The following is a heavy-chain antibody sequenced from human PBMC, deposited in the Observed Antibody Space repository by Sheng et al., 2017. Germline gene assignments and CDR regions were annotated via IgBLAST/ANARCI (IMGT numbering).Heavy chain of an antibody. V-gene: IGHV4-38-2*02. Sequence: QVQLQESGPGLVKPSETLSLTCAVSGYSISSGYYWDWIRQPPGKGLEWIGSIYHSGSTYYNPSLKSRVTISVDTSKNQFSLKLSSVTAADTAVYYCARDRYYDSSGFVAFDIWGQGTMVTVSS. CDR2: IYHSGST. CDR1: GYSISSGYY. CDR3: ARDRYYDSSGFVAFDI. D-gene: IGHD3-22*01. J-gene: IGHJ3*02.